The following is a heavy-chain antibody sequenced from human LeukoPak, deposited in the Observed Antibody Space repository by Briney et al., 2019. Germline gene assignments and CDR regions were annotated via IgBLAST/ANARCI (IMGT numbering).Heavy chain of an antibody. D-gene: IGHD2-15*01. V-gene: IGHV4-34*01. CDR2: INRSGST. Sequence: TSETLSLTCAVYGGSFSGYYWSWIRQPPGKGLEWIGEINRSGSTNYNPSLKSRVTISVDTSKNQFSLKLGSVTAADTAVYYCARGLVVDAFDIWGQGTMVTVSS. J-gene: IGHJ3*02. CDR3: ARGLVVDAFDI. CDR1: GGSFSGYY.